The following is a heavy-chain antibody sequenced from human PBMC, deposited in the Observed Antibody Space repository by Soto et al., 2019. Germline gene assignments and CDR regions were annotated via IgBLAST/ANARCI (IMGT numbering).Heavy chain of an antibody. Sequence: SLRLSCSASGFTFSEYSMHWVRQAPGKGLQYVSTISSDGDITYYADSVKGRFTISRDNSKNTLYLQMNSLRPEDTAVYYCVKVSTFYDILNGYYSTNFFDPWGQGTLVTVSS. V-gene: IGHV3-64D*06. CDR1: GFTFSEYS. J-gene: IGHJ5*02. CDR3: VKVSTFYDILNGYYSTNFFDP. CDR2: ISSDGDIT. D-gene: IGHD3-9*01.